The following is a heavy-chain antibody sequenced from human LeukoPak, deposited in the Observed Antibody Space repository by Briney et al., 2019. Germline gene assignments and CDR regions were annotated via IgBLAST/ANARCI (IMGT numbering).Heavy chain of an antibody. Sequence: GGSLRLSCAVSGFTFDDYALHWVRQVPGKGLEWVSSISSSSSYIYYADSVKGRFTISRDNAKNSLYLQMNSLRAEDTAVYYCARGASGRDYWGQGTLVTVSS. D-gene: IGHD1-26*01. V-gene: IGHV3-21*01. CDR1: GFTFDDYA. CDR2: ISSSSSYI. CDR3: ARGASGRDY. J-gene: IGHJ4*02.